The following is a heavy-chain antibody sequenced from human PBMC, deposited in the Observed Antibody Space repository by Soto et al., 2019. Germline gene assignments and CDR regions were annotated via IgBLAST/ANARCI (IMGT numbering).Heavy chain of an antibody. D-gene: IGHD1-26*01. CDR1: GFTFSSYA. CDR2: ISGSGGST. CDR3: AKRAGSFQYYGMDV. V-gene: IGHV3-23*01. Sequence: QSGGSLRLSCAASGFTFSSYAMSWFRQAPGKGLEWVSAISGSGGSTYYADSVKGRFTISRDNSKNTLYLQMNSLRAEDTAVYYCAKRAGSFQYYGMDVWGQGTTVTVSS. J-gene: IGHJ6*02.